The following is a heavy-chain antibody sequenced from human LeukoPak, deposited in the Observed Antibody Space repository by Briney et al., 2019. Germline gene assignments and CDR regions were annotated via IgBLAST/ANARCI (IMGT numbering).Heavy chain of an antibody. V-gene: IGHV3-30*02. J-gene: IGHJ5*02. CDR2: IRYDGTNK. CDR1: GFSFSTYG. CDR3: ANGLATVTTPAEVS. D-gene: IGHD4-17*01. Sequence: GGSLRLSCAASGFSFSTYGMHWVRQAPGKGLEWVAFIRYDGTNKFYVDSVKGRFTISRDNSKNTLYLHLNSLRAEDTAMYYCANGLATVTTPAEVSWGQRTLVSVFS.